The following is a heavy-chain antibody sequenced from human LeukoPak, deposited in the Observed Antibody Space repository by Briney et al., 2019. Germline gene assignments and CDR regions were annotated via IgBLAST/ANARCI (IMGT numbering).Heavy chain of an antibody. D-gene: IGHD6-19*01. V-gene: IGHV1-2*02. CDR1: GYTFTGYY. Sequence: GASVKVPCKASGYTFTGYYMHWVRQAPGQGLEWMGWINPNSGGTNYAQKFQGRVTMTRDTSISTAYMELSRLRSDDTAVYYCARVSSSGWYSFDYWGQGTLVTVSS. CDR3: ARVSSSGWYSFDY. CDR2: INPNSGGT. J-gene: IGHJ4*02.